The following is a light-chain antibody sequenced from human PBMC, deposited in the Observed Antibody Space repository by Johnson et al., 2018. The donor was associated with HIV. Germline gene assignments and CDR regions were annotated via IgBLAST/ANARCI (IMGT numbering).Light chain of an antibody. Sequence: QSVLTQPPSVSAAPGQKVTISCSGSSSNIGNNYVSWYQQFPGTAPKLLIYDNNKRPSGIPDRFSGSKSGTSATLGITGLQTGDEADYYCGTWDFSVSAHVFGTGTKVTVL. CDR1: SSNIGNNY. J-gene: IGLJ1*01. CDR3: GTWDFSVSAHV. CDR2: DNN. V-gene: IGLV1-51*01.